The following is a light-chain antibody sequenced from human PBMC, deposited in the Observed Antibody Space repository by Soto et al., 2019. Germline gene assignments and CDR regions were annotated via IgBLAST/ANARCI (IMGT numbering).Light chain of an antibody. Sequence: EIVLTQSPGTLSLSPGERVTLSCRASQSISNNHLAWYQQKPGQAPRLLIYGASTRATGIPARFSGSGSGTEGTITLSSLKSEDGEVDEGQQYKNWPRTFGQGTKVDIK. V-gene: IGKV3-15*01. CDR3: QQYKNWPRT. CDR1: QSISNN. CDR2: GAS. J-gene: IGKJ1*01.